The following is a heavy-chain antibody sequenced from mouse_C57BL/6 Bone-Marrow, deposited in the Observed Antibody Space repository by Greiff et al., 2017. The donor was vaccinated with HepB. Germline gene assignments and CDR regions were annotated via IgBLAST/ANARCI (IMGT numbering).Heavy chain of an antibody. CDR2: IRNKANNHAT. J-gene: IGHJ2*01. CDR1: GFTFSDAW. D-gene: IGHD1-1*01. V-gene: IGHV6-6*01. Sequence: DVQLVESGGGLVQPGGSMKLSCAASGFTFSDAWMDWVRQSPEKGLEWVAEIRNKANNHATYYAESVKGRFTISRDDSKSSVYLQMNSLRAEDTGIYYCTRGNTTSRGYYFDYWGQGTTLTVSS. CDR3: TRGNTTSRGYYFDY.